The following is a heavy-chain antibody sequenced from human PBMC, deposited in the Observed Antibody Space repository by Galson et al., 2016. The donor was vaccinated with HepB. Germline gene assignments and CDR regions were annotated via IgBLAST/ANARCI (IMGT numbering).Heavy chain of an antibody. CDR2: TYYRSQWYV. CDR3: ARDGPATHDAFDF. Sequence: CAISGDSVSSNIDAWNWIRQSPSRGLEWLGRTYYRSQWYVDYAVSVKSRININPDTSKNQFSLHLDSVTPEDTAVYYCARDGPATHDAFDFWGKGTMVTVSS. V-gene: IGHV6-1*01. CDR1: GDSVSSNIDA. J-gene: IGHJ3*01.